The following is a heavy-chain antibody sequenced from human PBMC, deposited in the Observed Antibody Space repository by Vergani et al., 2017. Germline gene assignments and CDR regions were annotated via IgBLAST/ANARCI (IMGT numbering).Heavy chain of an antibody. CDR2: IYTCGST. D-gene: IGHD5-24*01. J-gene: IGHJ3*02. Sequence: QVQLQESGPGLVKPSETLSLTCTVSGGSISSYYWSWIRQPAGKGLEWIGRIYTCGSTNYNPSLKSRVTMSVDMSKKQFSLKLSSVTAADTAVYYCARVNPMMAAFDIWGQGTMVTVSS. V-gene: IGHV4-4*07. CDR1: GGSISSYY. CDR3: ARVNPMMAAFDI.